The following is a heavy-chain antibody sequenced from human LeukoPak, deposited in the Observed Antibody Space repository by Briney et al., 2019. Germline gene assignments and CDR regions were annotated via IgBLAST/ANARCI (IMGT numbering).Heavy chain of an antibody. D-gene: IGHD2-15*01. CDR1: GYSIAHGFF. J-gene: IGHJ2*01. CDR3: ARVEVPRDINDWYFDL. CDR2: LYHSGTT. V-gene: IGHV4-38-2*02. Sequence: SETLSLTCTDPGYSIAHGFFWAWIRQPPGGGLEWIGSLYHSGTTYYNTSLKSRISTSVDTSKNQFSLKLRLVTAADTAVYYCARVEVPRDINDWYFDLWGRGTLVTVSS.